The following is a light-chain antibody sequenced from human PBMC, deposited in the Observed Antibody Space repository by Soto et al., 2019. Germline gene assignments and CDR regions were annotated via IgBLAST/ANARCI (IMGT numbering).Light chain of an antibody. Sequence: EIVLTQSPGTLSLSPGERATLSCRASQSVSNSYLAWYQQRPGQAPRLLIYGASTRATGIPDRFSGSGSETDITLTIARLEPEDFAVYYCQQYGSSSSWTFGQGTNVEIK. CDR3: QQYGSSSSWT. CDR2: GAS. J-gene: IGKJ1*01. V-gene: IGKV3-20*01. CDR1: QSVSNSY.